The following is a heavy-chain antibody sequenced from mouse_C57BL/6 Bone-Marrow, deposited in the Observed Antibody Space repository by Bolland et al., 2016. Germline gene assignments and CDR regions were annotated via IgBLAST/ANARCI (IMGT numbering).Heavy chain of an antibody. Sequence: GDINPNNGGTSYNQKFKGKATLTVDKSSSTAYMELRSLTSEDSAVYYCARPPYWGQGTLV. CDR3: ARPPY. J-gene: IGHJ3*01. CDR2: INPNNGGT. V-gene: IGHV1-26*01.